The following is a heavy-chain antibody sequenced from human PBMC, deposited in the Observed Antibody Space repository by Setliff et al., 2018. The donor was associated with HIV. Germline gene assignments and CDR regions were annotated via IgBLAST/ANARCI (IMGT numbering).Heavy chain of an antibody. J-gene: IGHJ4*02. CDR3: ARPALGIGGGSRFDN. CDR1: GYSISSGYY. Sequence: SETLSLTCAVSGYSISSGYYWAWIRQSPGKGLEWIGNIHYGGFFWYSPSLKSRVTISVDTSKNQFSLKLSSVTAADTAVYYCARPALGIGGGSRFDNWGQGTRVTVSS. D-gene: IGHD3-10*01. CDR2: IHYGGFF. V-gene: IGHV4-38-2*01.